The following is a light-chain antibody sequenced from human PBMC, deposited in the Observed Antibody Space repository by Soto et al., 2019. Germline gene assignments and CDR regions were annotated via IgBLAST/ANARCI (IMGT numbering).Light chain of an antibody. CDR2: GAS. CDR1: QSVSNNY. V-gene: IGKV3-20*01. CDR3: REYSSLPLT. Sequence: EIMLTLSPGNLSLPPGGSTNIYCSASQSVSNNYLAWYQQQPGQAPRLLIYGASNRVTGVPAWFSGSGCGTDFTLAIGRRVPDDFVVYYCREYSSLPLTFGGGTKV. J-gene: IGKJ4*01.